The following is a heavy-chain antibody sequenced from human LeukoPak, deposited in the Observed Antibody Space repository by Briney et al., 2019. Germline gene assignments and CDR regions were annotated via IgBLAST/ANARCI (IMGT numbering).Heavy chain of an antibody. J-gene: IGHJ4*02. CDR3: AKAYYDSSGYYYLFDY. Sequence: GGSLRLSCSASGFTFSSYAMSWVRQAPGKGLEWVSAISGSGGSTYYADSVKGRFTISRDNSKNTLYLQMNSLRAEDTAVYYCAKAYYDSSGYYYLFDYWGQGTLVTVSS. V-gene: IGHV3-23*01. CDR2: ISGSGGST. D-gene: IGHD3-22*01. CDR1: GFTFSSYA.